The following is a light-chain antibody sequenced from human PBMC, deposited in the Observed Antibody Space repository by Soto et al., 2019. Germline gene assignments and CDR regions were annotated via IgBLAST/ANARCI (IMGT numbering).Light chain of an antibody. Sequence: QSALTQPPSASGSPGQSVTISCTGTSSDVGGYNYVSWYQQHPGKAPKLMIYEVSKRPSGVPDRFSGCKSGNTASLTVSGLQAEDEADYYCSSYAGSRGVVFGGGTKLTVL. CDR3: SSYAGSRGVV. V-gene: IGLV2-8*01. J-gene: IGLJ2*01. CDR1: SSDVGGYNY. CDR2: EVS.